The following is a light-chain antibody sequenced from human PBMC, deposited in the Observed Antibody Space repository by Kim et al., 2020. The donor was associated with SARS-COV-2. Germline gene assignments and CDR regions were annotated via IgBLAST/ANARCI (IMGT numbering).Light chain of an antibody. CDR3: QNYDGAPWT. J-gene: IGKJ1*01. V-gene: IGKV1-27*01. CDR2: SAS. CDR1: QDISNY. Sequence: ASVGDRVPITCRASQDISNYVAWYQQKPGKVPKVLIYSASALRSGVPSRFSGSGSGTDFTLTISSLQPEDVATYYCQNYDGAPWTFGQGTRVEIK.